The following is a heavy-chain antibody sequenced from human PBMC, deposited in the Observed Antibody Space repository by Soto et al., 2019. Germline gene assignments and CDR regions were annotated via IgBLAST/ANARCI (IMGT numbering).Heavy chain of an antibody. D-gene: IGHD1-1*01. CDR3: VRDRGYPDSFDV. Sequence: SGFTFSSYAMSWVRQAPGKGLEWVSAISGSGSSTPYADSVKGRFTISRDNAKNTLYLQMHSLRAEDTALYFCVRDRGYPDSFDVWGRGTMVTVSS. CDR2: ISGSGSST. V-gene: IGHV3-23*01. J-gene: IGHJ3*01. CDR1: GFTFSSYA.